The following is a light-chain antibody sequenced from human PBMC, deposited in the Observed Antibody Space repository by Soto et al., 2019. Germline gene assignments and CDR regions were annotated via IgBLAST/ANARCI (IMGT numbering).Light chain of an antibody. J-gene: IGLJ1*01. Sequence: SVLTQPRSVSGSPGQSVTISCTETSSDVGGYNYVSWYQQHPGKAPKLMIYDVSKRPSGVPDRFSGSKSGNTASLTISGLQAEDEADYYCCSYAGSFYVFGTGTKVTVL. CDR1: SSDVGGYNY. CDR3: CSYAGSFYV. CDR2: DVS. V-gene: IGLV2-11*01.